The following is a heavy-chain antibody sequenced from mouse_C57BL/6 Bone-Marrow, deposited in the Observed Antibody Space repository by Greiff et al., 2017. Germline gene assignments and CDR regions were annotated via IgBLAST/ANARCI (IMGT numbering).Heavy chain of an antibody. J-gene: IGHJ1*03. V-gene: IGHV1-54*01. D-gene: IGHD1-1*01. CDR1: GYAFTNYL. CDR2: IIPGSGGT. CDR3: ARGRYWEFDG. Sequence: VQLQQSGAELVRPGTSVKVSCKASGYAFTNYLIEWVKQRPGQGLEWIGVIIPGSGGTNYNEKFKGKATLTADKSSSTAYLQLSSLTSEDSAVXFCARGRYWEFDGWGTGTTVTVSA.